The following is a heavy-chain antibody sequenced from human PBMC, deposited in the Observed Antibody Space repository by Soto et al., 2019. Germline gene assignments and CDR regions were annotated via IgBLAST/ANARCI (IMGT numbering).Heavy chain of an antibody. CDR3: AKNQERELPRVIDF. D-gene: IGHD1-7*01. CDR2: MSGSSSTT. J-gene: IGHJ4*02. V-gene: IGHV3-23*01. CDR1: GLTFSNYA. Sequence: LRLSCATSGLTFSNYAMSWVRQAPGGGLEWVSSMSGSSSTTYYADSVRGRFTISGDRSKNTLYLQMSSLRAEDTALYYCAKNQERELPRVIDFWGQGTLVTVSS.